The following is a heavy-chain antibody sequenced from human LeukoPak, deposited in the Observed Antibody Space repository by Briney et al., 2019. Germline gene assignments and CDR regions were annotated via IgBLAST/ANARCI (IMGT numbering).Heavy chain of an antibody. CDR1: GFTFSDYY. CDR2: ISSSGSTI. CDR3: ARDCNWNYVGGFYYGMDV. V-gene: IGHV3-11*01. D-gene: IGHD1-7*01. Sequence: KPGGSLRLSCAASGFTFSDYYMSWIPQAPGKGLEWVSYISSSGSTIYYADSVKGRFTISRDNAKNSLYLQMNSLRAEDTAVYYCARDCNWNYVGGFYYGMDVWGQGTTVTVSS. J-gene: IGHJ6*02.